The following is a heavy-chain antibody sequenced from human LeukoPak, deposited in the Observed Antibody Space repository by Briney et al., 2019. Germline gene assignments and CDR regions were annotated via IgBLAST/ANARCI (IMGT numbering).Heavy chain of an antibody. CDR1: GFTFSSYA. D-gene: IGHD2-21*02. Sequence: GGSLRLSCATSGFTFSSYAMHWVRQAPGKGLEWVAVISYDGSNKYYADSVKGRFTISRGNSKNTLYLQMNSLRAEDTAVYYCASLLAYCGGDCYSGYLDYWGQGTLVTVSS. J-gene: IGHJ4*02. V-gene: IGHV3-30*04. CDR3: ASLLAYCGGDCYSGYLDY. CDR2: ISYDGSNK.